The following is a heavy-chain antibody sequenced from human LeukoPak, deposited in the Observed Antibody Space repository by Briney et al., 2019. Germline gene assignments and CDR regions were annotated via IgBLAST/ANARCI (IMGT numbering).Heavy chain of an antibody. J-gene: IGHJ4*02. D-gene: IGHD1-1*01. V-gene: IGHV3-48*03. CDR3: ARESTNCRCSDY. CDR1: GFTFSSYE. Sequence: PGGSLRLSCAASGFTFSSYEMNWLGQAPGKGLEWVSYISSSGSSVYYADSVEGRFTISRDNAKKSLYLQMNSLRAEDTAVYYCARESTNCRCSDYWGQGTLVTVSS. CDR2: ISSSGSSV.